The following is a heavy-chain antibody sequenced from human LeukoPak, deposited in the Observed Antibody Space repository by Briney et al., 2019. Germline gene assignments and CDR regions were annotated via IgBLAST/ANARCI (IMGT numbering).Heavy chain of an antibody. CDR3: ARSRGSSGSYPFDY. Sequence: GGSLRLSCAASGFTFSSDSMNWVRQAPGKGLEWVSYISSSSSTIYYAGSVKGRFTISRDNAKNSLFLQMNSLRAEDTAVYYCARSRGSSGSYPFDYWGQGTLVTVSS. V-gene: IGHV3-48*01. J-gene: IGHJ4*02. CDR1: GFTFSSDS. D-gene: IGHD1-26*01. CDR2: ISSSSSTI.